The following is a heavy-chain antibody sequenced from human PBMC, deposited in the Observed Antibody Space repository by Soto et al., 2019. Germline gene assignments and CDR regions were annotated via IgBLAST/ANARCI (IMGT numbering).Heavy chain of an antibody. Sequence: EVQLVESGGGLVQPGRSLRLSCAASGFTFDDYAMHWARQAPGKGLEWVSGISWNSGSIGYADSVKGRFTISRDNAKNSLYLQMNSLRAEDTALYYCAKGWSSSWYGLFDYWGQGTLVTVSS. D-gene: IGHD6-13*01. V-gene: IGHV3-9*01. CDR2: ISWNSGSI. CDR1: GFTFDDYA. CDR3: AKGWSSSWYGLFDY. J-gene: IGHJ4*02.